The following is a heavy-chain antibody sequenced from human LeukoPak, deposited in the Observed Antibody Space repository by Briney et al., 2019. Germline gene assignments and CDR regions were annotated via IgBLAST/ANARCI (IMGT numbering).Heavy chain of an antibody. CDR3: ARGGSEWLLFMDY. V-gene: IGHV4-31*03. D-gene: IGHD3-9*01. CDR2: IYYSGST. CDR1: GGSISSGGYY. Sequence: PSQTLSLTCTVSGGSISSGGYYWSWLRQQPGKGREWIGYIYYSGSTYYNPSLKSRVTISVDTSKNQFSLKLSSVTAADTAVYYCARGGSEWLLFMDYWGQGTLVTVSS. J-gene: IGHJ4*02.